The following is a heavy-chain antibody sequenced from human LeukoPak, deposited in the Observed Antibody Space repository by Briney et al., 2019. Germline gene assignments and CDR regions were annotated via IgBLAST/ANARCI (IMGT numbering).Heavy chain of an antibody. CDR1: GFTFSSYA. D-gene: IGHD4-17*01. CDR2: ISGSGGGT. J-gene: IGHJ4*02. Sequence: PGGSLRLSCAASGFTFSSYAMRWVRQAPGKGLEWVSTISGSGGGTYYVDSVKGRFTISRDNSKNTLYLQMNSLRGEDSAVYYCAKDRVTTVTTFFCQFGYWGQGTLVTVSS. CDR3: AKDRVTTVTTFFCQFGY. V-gene: IGHV3-23*01.